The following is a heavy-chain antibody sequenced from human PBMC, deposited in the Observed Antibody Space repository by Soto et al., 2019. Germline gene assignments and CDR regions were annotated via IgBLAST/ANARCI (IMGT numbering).Heavy chain of an antibody. D-gene: IGHD5-12*01. CDR3: AKDLYSGSGPRAFDV. CDR1: GFPFSNYA. J-gene: IGHJ3*01. Sequence: EVPLLESWGGLVQPGGSPRLPCAASGFPFSNYAISWVRQAPGKGLEWVSTISGSAGSGDNTYYADSVKGRFTISRDNSKNTLYLQMSSLRVEDTALYHCAKDLYSGSGPRAFDVWGQGRMVTVSS. CDR2: ISGSAGSGDNT. V-gene: IGHV3-23*01.